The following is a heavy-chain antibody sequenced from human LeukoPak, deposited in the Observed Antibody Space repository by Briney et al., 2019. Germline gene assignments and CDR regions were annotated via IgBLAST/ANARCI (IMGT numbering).Heavy chain of an antibody. V-gene: IGHV4-34*01. CDR2: INQSGTT. CDR3: ARVVVSSTSSNWFGP. D-gene: IGHD2-2*01. CDR1: GGSFSGYY. J-gene: IGHJ5*02. Sequence: PSETLSLTCAVYGGSFSGYYWSWIRQPPGKGLEWIGEINQSGTTNYNPSLKSRVTISVDTSKNQFSLKLSSVTAADTAVYYCARVVVSSTSSNWFGPWGQGTLVTVSS.